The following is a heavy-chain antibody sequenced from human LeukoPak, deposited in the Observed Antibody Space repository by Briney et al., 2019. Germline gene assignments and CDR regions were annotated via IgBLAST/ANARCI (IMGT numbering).Heavy chain of an antibody. D-gene: IGHD4-17*01. CDR2: ISYDGSNK. CDR1: GFTFSSYA. CDR3: ARDPASSPTVTTVMDV. Sequence: GGSLRLSCAASGFTFSSYAMHWVRQAPGKGLEWVAVISYDGSNKHYADSVKGRFTISRDNSKNTLYLQMNSLRAEDTAVYYCARDPASSPTVTTVMDVWGQGTTVTVSS. J-gene: IGHJ6*02. V-gene: IGHV3-30-3*01.